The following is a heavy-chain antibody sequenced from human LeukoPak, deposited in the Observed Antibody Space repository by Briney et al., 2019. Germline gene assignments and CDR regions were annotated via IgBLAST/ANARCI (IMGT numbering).Heavy chain of an antibody. CDR3: ARFVDY. J-gene: IGHJ4*02. CDR1: GDSMSGYY. Sequence: SESLSLTWSISGDSMSGYYWSWMRQPPGKGLEWIGYIYYSGSTNYNPSLKSRVTISVDTSKNQFSLKLTSVTAADTAVYYCARFVDYWGLGILVTVSS. CDR2: IYYSGST. V-gene: IGHV4-59*01.